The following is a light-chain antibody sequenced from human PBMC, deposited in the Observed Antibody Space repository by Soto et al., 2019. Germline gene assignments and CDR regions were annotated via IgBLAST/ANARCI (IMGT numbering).Light chain of an antibody. V-gene: IGKV1-33*01. CDR3: QQRSTWPLT. Sequence: DGQMTQSPSSVFASVGDRVTITCQASQDISHFLNWYQLRPGKAPKVLIYDASTLQTGVPSRFSGSGSGTDFTLTISSLQPEDSAPYYCQQRSTWPLTFGGGTKVEIK. CDR2: DAS. J-gene: IGKJ4*01. CDR1: QDISHF.